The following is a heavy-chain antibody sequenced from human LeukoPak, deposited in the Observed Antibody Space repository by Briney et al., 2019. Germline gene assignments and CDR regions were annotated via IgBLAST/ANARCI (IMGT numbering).Heavy chain of an antibody. CDR1: GGSISSYY. D-gene: IGHD2-2*01. CDR2: IYYSGST. J-gene: IGHJ6*02. V-gene: IGHV4-59*08. Sequence: SETLSLTCTVSGGSISSYYWSWIRQAPGKGLEWIGYIYYSGSTNYNPSLKSRVTISVDTSKNQFSLKLSSVTAADTAVYYCASSVVVPAAQLGYYYYGMDVWGQGTTVTVSS. CDR3: ASSVVVPAAQLGYYYYGMDV.